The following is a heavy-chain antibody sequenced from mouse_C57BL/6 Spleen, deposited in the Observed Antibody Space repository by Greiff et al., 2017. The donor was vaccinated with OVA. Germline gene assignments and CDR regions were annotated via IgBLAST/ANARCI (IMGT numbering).Heavy chain of an antibody. CDR1: GYTFTEYT. CDR3: ARHEDDDYDSLDY. J-gene: IGHJ4*01. V-gene: IGHV1-62-2*01. Sequence: LPHSLSYLLKPFSSFKLSFNSSGYTFTEYTIHWVKQSSGQGLEWIGWFYPGSGSIKYNEKFKDKATLTADKSSSTVYMELSRLTSEDSAVYFCARHEDDDYDSLDYWGQGTSVTVSS. CDR2: FYPGSGSI. D-gene: IGHD2-4*01.